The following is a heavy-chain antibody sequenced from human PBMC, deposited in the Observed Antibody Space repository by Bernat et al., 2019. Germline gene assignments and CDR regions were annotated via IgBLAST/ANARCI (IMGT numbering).Heavy chain of an antibody. J-gene: IGHJ6*02. CDR1: GGTFSSYA. D-gene: IGHD1-26*01. V-gene: IGHV1-69*01. CDR3: ARGVGATPYYYYYGMDV. CDR2: IIPIFGTA. Sequence: QVQLVQSGAEVKKPGSSVKVSCKASGGTFSSYAISWVRQAPGQGLEWMGGIIPIFGTANYAQKSQGRVTITADESTSTAYMELSSLRSEDTAVYYCARGVGATPYYYYYGMDVWGQGTTVTVSS.